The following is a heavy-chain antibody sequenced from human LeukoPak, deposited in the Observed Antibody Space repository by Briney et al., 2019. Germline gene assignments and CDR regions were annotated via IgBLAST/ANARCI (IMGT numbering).Heavy chain of an antibody. Sequence: GGSLRLSCAASGFTFSSYAMSWVRQAPGKGLEWVSAVSGSGGSTYYADSVKGRFTISRHNSKNTLYLQMNSLRAEDTAVYYCAKDLGWLQMNYWGQGTLVTVSS. V-gene: IGHV3-23*01. CDR3: AKDLGWLQMNY. CDR1: GFTFSSYA. CDR2: VSGSGGST. J-gene: IGHJ4*02. D-gene: IGHD5-24*01.